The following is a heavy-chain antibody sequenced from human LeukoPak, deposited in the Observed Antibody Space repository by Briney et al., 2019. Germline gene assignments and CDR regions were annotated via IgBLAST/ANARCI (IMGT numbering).Heavy chain of an antibody. V-gene: IGHV1-2*02. CDR2: INPNSGGT. D-gene: IGHD2-15*01. CDR1: GYTFTGYY. CDR3: ARGYCSGGSCHLDY. J-gene: IGHJ4*02. Sequence: ASVKVSCKASGYTFTGYYMHWVRQAPGQGLEWMGWINPNSGGTNYAQKFQGRVTMTRDTSISTAYMELSRLRSDDTAVYYRARGYCSGGSCHLDYWGQGTLVTVSS.